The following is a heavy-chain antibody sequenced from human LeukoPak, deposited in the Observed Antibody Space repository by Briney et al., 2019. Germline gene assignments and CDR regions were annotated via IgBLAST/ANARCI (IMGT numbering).Heavy chain of an antibody. D-gene: IGHD2-21*02. CDR3: TTNFSRLIVVVTAGFDY. CDR1: GFTFNNAW. Sequence: GGSLRLSCAASGFTFNNAWMNWVRQAPGKGLEWVGRIKSKTDGGTTDYAAPVKGRFTISRDDSKNTLYLQMNSLKTEDTAVYYCTTNFSRLIVVVTAGFDYWGQGTLVTVSS. CDR2: IKSKTDGGTT. V-gene: IGHV3-15*01. J-gene: IGHJ4*02.